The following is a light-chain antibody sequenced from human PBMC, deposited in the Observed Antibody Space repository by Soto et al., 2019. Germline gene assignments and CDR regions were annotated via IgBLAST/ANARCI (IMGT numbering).Light chain of an antibody. Sequence: QSALTQPRSVSGSPGQSVTISCTATGSDVGDSSHVSWYQLHPGKAPKLMIYEVSKRPSGVPDRFSGSKSGNTASLTVSGLQAEDEGDYYCCSYGGGNNFYVFGTGTKLTVL. V-gene: IGLV2-11*01. J-gene: IGLJ1*01. CDR1: GSDVGDSSH. CDR2: EVS. CDR3: CSYGGGNNFYV.